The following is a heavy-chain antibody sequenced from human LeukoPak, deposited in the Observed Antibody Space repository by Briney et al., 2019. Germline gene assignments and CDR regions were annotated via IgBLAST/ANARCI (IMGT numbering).Heavy chain of an antibody. J-gene: IGHJ6*03. D-gene: IGHD3-10*01. CDR2: IKQDGSEK. Sequence: PGGTLRLSCAASGFTFSSYGMSWVRQAPGKGLEWVANIKQDGSEKYYVDSVKGRFTISRDNAKNSLYLQMNSLRAEDTAVYYCARVRWFGEGLLMDVWGKGTTVTISS. CDR3: ARVRWFGEGLLMDV. V-gene: IGHV3-7*01. CDR1: GFTFSSYG.